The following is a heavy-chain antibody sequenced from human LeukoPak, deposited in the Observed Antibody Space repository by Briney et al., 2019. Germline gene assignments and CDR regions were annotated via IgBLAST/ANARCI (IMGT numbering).Heavy chain of an antibody. V-gene: IGHV3-21*01. J-gene: IGHJ4*02. D-gene: IGHD6-13*01. Sequence: GFTFSSXXXXXVRQXPGKXXXXXXXXSSSSSYIYYADSVKGRFTISRDNAKNSLYLQMNSLRAEDTAVYYCARDFGFQQLVRRRFDYWGQGTLVTVSS. CDR1: GFTFSSXX. CDR3: ARDFGFQQLVRRRFDY. CDR2: XSSSSSYI.